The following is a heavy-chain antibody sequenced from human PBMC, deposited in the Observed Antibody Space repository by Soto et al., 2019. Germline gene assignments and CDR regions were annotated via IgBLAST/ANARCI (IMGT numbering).Heavy chain of an antibody. CDR2: IRNKVKSYST. J-gene: IGHJ5*02. Sequence: ESGGGLVQPGGSLRLSCAASGFTFSDYYMDWVRQAPGKGLEWVGRIRNKVKSYSTEYAASVKGRFILSRDDSNNSLYLQMNSLKTEDTAVYYCVRDRSWSYESWGLGTLVTVSS. D-gene: IGHD1-26*01. CDR3: VRDRSWSYES. CDR1: GFTFSDYY. V-gene: IGHV3-72*01.